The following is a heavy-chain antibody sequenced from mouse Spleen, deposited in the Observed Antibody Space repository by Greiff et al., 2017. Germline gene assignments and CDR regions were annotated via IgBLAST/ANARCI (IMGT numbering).Heavy chain of an antibody. CDR1: GYTFTDYY. CDR3: ARSFYGNYVPDY. V-gene: IGHV1-26*01. J-gene: IGHJ2*01. D-gene: IGHD2-10*01. Sequence: VHVKQSGPELVKPGASVKISCKASGYTFTDYYMNWVKQSHGKSLEWIGDINPNNGGISYNQKFKGKATLTVDKSSSTAYMELRSLTSEDSAVYYCARSFYGNYVPDYWGQGTTLTVSS. CDR2: INPNNGGI.